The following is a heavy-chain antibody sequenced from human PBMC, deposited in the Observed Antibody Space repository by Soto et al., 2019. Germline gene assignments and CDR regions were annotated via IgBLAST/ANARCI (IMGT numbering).Heavy chain of an antibody. CDR1: GFTFSIYP. CDR2: ISYDGRNK. V-gene: IGHV3-30*04. J-gene: IGHJ6*01. D-gene: IGHD3-10*01. CDR3: ARGRVAWLGDPYYYGMDV. Sequence: WESLRVSWASAGFTFSIYPRHWVRQAPCKGLEWVAVISYDGRNKCYADAVKGRFTISRDNSKNTLYLQMNSLRAEDKAVYSCARGRVAWLGDPYYYGMDVWGQGTTVTVSS.